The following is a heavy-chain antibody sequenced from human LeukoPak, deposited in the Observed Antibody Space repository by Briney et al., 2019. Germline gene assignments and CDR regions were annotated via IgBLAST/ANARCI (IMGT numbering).Heavy chain of an antibody. CDR3: ARGAGDSYGYLDY. D-gene: IGHD5-18*01. CDR1: GFTFSSYS. J-gene: IGHJ4*02. V-gene: IGHV3-21*04. Sequence: GGSLRLSCAASGFTFSSYSMNWVRQAPGKGLEWVSSISSSSSYIYYADSVKGRFTISRHNSKNTLYLQMNSLRAEDTAVYYCARGAGDSYGYLDYWGQGTLVTVSP. CDR2: ISSSSSYI.